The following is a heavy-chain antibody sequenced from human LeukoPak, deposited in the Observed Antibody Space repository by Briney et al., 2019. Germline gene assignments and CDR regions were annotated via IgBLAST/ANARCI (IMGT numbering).Heavy chain of an antibody. V-gene: IGHV3-23*01. CDR2: ISGSGGSA. CDR1: GFTFSSYA. J-gene: IGHJ4*02. CDR3: AKSGGGYYDGSGYPLDY. D-gene: IGHD3-22*01. Sequence: PGGSLRLSCAASGFTFSSYAMSWVRQAPGKGLEWVSAISGSGGSAYYADSVKGRFTISRDNSKNTLYLQMNSLRAEDTAVYYCAKSGGGYYDGSGYPLDYWGQGTLVTVSS.